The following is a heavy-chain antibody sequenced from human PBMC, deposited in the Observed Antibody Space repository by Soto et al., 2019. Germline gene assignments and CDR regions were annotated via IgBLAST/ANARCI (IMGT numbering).Heavy chain of an antibody. Sequence: QVQLVESGGGLVKPGGSMRLSCAASGFTFSDYYMSWIRQAPGKGLEWVSYISSSSSYTNYADSVKGRFTISRDNAKNSLYLQMNSLRAEDTAVYYCARDRVVRGVYGMDVWGQGTTVTVSS. D-gene: IGHD3-10*01. V-gene: IGHV3-11*06. CDR2: ISSSSSYT. CDR1: GFTFSDYY. CDR3: ARDRVVRGVYGMDV. J-gene: IGHJ6*02.